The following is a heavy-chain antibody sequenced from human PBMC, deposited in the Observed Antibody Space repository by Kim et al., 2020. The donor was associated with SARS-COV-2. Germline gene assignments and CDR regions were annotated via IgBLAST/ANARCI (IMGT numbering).Heavy chain of an antibody. D-gene: IGHD3-3*01. CDR3: ARDPHYFWSGYPPFDC. Sequence: QKFQGRVTITRDTSASTAYMELSSLRSEDTAVYYCARDPHYFWSGYPPFDCWGQGTLVTVSS. J-gene: IGHJ4*02. V-gene: IGHV1-3*01.